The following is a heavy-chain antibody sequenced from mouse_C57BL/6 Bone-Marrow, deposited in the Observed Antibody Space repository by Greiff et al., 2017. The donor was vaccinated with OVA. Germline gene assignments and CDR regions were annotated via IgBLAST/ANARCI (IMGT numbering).Heavy chain of an antibody. CDR2: INPYNGGT. D-gene: IGHD1-1*01. CDR3: ASEEDYYGSSYY. J-gene: IGHJ2*01. CDR1: GYTFTDYY. V-gene: IGHV1-19*01. Sequence: VQLQQSGPVLVKPGASVKMSCKASGYTFTDYYMNWVKQSHGKSLEWIGVINPYNGGTSYNQKFKGKATLTVDKSSSTAYMELNSLTSEDSAVYYCASEEDYYGSSYYWGQGTTLTVSS.